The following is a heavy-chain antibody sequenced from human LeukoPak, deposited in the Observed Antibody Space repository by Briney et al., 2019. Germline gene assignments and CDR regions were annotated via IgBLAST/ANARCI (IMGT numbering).Heavy chain of an antibody. CDR1: GFTLNDHY. CDR3: GRDTATALDY. CDR2: IKNKRGSYTA. D-gene: IGHD2-21*02. J-gene: IGHJ4*02. V-gene: IGHV3-72*01. Sequence: PRGSLRLSSAASGFTLNDHYMDWVRQAPGEGLEWVGRIKNKRGSYTADYAASVKGRFTISRDDSQNSLYLQMNSLKTEDTAVYYCGRDTATALDYWGQGTLVTVSS.